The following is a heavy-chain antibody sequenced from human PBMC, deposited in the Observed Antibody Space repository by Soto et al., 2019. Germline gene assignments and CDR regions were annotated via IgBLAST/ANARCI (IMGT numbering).Heavy chain of an antibody. D-gene: IGHD1-1*01. CDR1: GYTFISYG. Sequence: QVHLVQSGAEVKKPGASVKVSCKASGYTFISYGITWVRQAPGQGLEGMGWISAHNGNTDYAQKLQGRVIVPRDTPTSTAYMELRSLISDDTAVYYCARGRYGDYWGQGALVTVSS. CDR3: ARGRYGDY. V-gene: IGHV1-18*01. J-gene: IGHJ4*02. CDR2: ISAHNGNT.